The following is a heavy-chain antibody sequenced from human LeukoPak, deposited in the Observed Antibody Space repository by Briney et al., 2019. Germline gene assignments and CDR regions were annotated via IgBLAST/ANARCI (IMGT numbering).Heavy chain of an antibody. CDR3: AKVRYVSSGYLYPD. Sequence: PGGSLRLSCAASGFTFSSSAMSWVRQAPGKGREWVSAISGSGGSTYYADSVKGRFTISRDNSKNTLYLQMNSLRAEDTAVYYCAKVRYVSSGYLYPDWGQGTLVTVSS. J-gene: IGHJ4*02. V-gene: IGHV3-23*01. CDR1: GFTFSSSA. CDR2: ISGSGGST. D-gene: IGHD3-22*01.